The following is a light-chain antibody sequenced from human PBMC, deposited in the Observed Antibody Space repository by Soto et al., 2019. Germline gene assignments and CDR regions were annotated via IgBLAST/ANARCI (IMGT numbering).Light chain of an antibody. Sequence: QSVLTQPHSASGTPGQRVTISCSGSSSNIGSNYVYWYQQRPGTAPKLLIYRNNQRPSGIPDRFSGSKSGTSASLAISGLRTEDEADYYCAAWDDSLSARVFGGGTKLTVL. CDR1: SSNIGSNY. J-gene: IGLJ3*02. V-gene: IGLV1-47*01. CDR2: RNN. CDR3: AAWDDSLSARV.